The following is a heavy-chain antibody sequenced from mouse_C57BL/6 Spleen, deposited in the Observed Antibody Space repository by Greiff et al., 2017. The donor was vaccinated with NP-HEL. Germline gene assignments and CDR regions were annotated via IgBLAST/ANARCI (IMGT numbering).Heavy chain of an antibody. D-gene: IGHD2-4*01. Sequence: EVQLQQSGTVLARPGASVKMSCKTSGYTFTSYWMHWVKQRPGQGLEWIGAIYPGNSDTSYNQKFKGKAKLTAVTSASTAYMELSSLTNEDSAVYYCTRWGITSAWFAYWGQGTLVTVSA. J-gene: IGHJ3*01. V-gene: IGHV1-5*01. CDR2: IYPGNSDT. CDR1: GYTFTSYW. CDR3: TRWGITSAWFAY.